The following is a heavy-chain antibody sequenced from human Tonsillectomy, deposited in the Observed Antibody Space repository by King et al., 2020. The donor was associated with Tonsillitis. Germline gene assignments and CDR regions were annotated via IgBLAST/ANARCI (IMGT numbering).Heavy chain of an antibody. D-gene: IGHD6-13*01. CDR2: IYHSGST. Sequence: LQLQESGSGLVKPSQTLSLTCAVSGGSISSGDFSWSWIRQPPGQGLEWIAYIYHSGSTYYNPSLKSRVTIFVDRSKNQFFLKLNSVTAADTAVYYCARAGSIAAAGTGYFFDSWGQGTLVTVSS. CDR1: GGSISSGDFS. V-gene: IGHV4-30-2*01. J-gene: IGHJ4*02. CDR3: ARAGSIAAAGTGYFFDS.